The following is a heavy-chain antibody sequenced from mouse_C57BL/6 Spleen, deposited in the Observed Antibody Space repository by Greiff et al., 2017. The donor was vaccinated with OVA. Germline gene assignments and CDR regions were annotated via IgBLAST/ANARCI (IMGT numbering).Heavy chain of an antibody. CDR2: IDPSDSYT. Sequence: VKLQQPGAELVRPGTSVKLSCKASGYTFTSYWMHWVKQRPGQGLEWIGVIDPSDSYTNYNQKFKGKATLTVDTSSSTAYMQLSSLTSEDSAVYYCARCNTTVVAPYYFDYWGQGTTLTVSS. J-gene: IGHJ2*01. CDR3: ARCNTTVVAPYYFDY. D-gene: IGHD1-1*01. V-gene: IGHV1-59*01. CDR1: GYTFTSYW.